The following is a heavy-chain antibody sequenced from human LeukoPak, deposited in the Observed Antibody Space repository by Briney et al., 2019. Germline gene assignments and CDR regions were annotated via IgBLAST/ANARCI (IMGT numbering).Heavy chain of an antibody. D-gene: IGHD3-22*01. CDR1: GGSTSSGSYY. CDR3: ARDRHRRHYYDSSLHPPLDY. J-gene: IGHJ4*02. Sequence: SETLSLTCTVSGGSTSSGSYYWSWIRQPAGKGLEWIGRIHTSGSTNYNPSLKSRVTMSVDTSKNQFSLKLSSVTAADTAVYYCARDRHRRHYYDSSLHPPLDYWGQGTLVTVSS. V-gene: IGHV4-61*02. CDR2: IHTSGST.